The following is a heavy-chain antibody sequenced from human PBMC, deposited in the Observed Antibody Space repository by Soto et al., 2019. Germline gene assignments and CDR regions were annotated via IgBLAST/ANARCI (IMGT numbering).Heavy chain of an antibody. Sequence: QVQLVQSGAEVKKPGASVKVSCKASGYTFTSYYMHWVRQAPGQGLEWMGIINPSGGSTSYAQKFQGRVTLTRDTSTSTVYMELSSLRSEDTAVYYCARGAHCTNGVCYNGWFDPWGQGTLVTVSS. J-gene: IGHJ5*02. V-gene: IGHV1-46*01. CDR3: ARGAHCTNGVCYNGWFDP. D-gene: IGHD2-8*01. CDR2: INPSGGST. CDR1: GYTFTSYY.